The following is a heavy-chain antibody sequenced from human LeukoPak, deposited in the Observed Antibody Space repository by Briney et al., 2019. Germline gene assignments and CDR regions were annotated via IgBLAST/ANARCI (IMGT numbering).Heavy chain of an antibody. CDR1: GGSFSGYY. CDR2: INHSGGT. Sequence: PSETLSLTCAVYGGSFSGYYWSWIRQPPGKGLEWIGKINHSGGTNYNPSLKSRVTISVDTSKNQFSLKLSSVTAADTAVYYCARGLPRDGAVPNNRNWFDPWGQGTLVTVSS. V-gene: IGHV4-34*01. J-gene: IGHJ5*02. D-gene: IGHD1/OR15-1a*01. CDR3: ARGLPRDGAVPNNRNWFDP.